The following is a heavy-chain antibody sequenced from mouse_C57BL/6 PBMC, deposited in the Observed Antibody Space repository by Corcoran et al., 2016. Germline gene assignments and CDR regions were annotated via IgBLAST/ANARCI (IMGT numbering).Heavy chain of an antibody. CDR2: IYPGDGDT. Sequence: QVQLQQSGAELVKPGASVKISCKASGYAFSSYWMNWVKQRPGKGLEWIGQIYPGDGDTNYNGKFKGKATLTADKSSSTAYMQLSSLTSEDSAVYFCAREAYYSNFYYFDYWGQGTTLTVSS. J-gene: IGHJ2*01. V-gene: IGHV1-80*01. CDR1: GYAFSSYW. D-gene: IGHD2-5*01. CDR3: AREAYYSNFYYFDY.